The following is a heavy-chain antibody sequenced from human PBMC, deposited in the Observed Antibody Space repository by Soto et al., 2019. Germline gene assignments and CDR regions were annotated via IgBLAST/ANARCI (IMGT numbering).Heavy chain of an antibody. Sequence: SETLSLTCTVSGGSISSFGFYWTWIRQSPGKGLEWIGNIYYSGSTSYNPSLKSRVAISVDTSANQVSLKLNSVTAADTAVYYCARVPDRWGQGTLVTVSS. CDR1: GGSISSFGFY. D-gene: IGHD2-2*01. CDR2: IYYSGST. J-gene: IGHJ5*02. CDR3: ARVPDR. V-gene: IGHV4-30-4*01.